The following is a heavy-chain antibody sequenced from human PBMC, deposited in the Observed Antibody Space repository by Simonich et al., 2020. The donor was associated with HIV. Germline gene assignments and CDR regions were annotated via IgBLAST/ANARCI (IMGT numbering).Heavy chain of an antibody. CDR2: IYHRGST. J-gene: IGHJ5*02. Sequence: QVQLQESGPGLVKPSETLSLTCAVSGYSISSGNYWGWIRQPPGKGLVWIGTIYHRGSTYSNPSLKSRVTISIDTSKNQFSLKLSSVTAADTAVYYCARQPRIAAAGGGWFDPWGQGTLVTVSS. CDR1: GYSISSGNY. CDR3: ARQPRIAAAGGGWFDP. D-gene: IGHD6-13*01. V-gene: IGHV4-38-2*01.